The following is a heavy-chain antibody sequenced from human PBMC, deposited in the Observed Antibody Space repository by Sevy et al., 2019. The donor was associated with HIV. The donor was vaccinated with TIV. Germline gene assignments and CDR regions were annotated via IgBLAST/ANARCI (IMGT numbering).Heavy chain of an antibody. CDR1: EYTFTGYH. V-gene: IGHV1-2*02. CDR2: INPNSGGT. CDR3: ARGENFXSPFYAXXV. Sequence: ASVKVSCKASEYTFTGYHMHWVRQAPGQGLEWMGWINPNSGGTNYAQKFQGRVTMTTDTSINTAYMELSRLTSDDTAVYFCARGENFXSPFYAXXVWGQGTTVTVSS. D-gene: IGHD3-3*01. J-gene: IGHJ6*02.